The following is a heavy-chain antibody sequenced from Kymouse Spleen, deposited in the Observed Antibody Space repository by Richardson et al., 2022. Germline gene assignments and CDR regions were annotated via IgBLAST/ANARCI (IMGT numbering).Heavy chain of an antibody. D-gene: IGHD2-2*02. CDR1: GGTFSSYA. J-gene: IGHJ6*02. V-gene: IGHV1-69*05. CDR2: IIPIFGTA. Sequence: QVQLVQSGAEVKKPGSSVKVSCKASGGTFSSYAISWVRQAPGQGLEWMGGIIPIFGTANYAQKFQGRVTITTDESTSTAYMELSSLRSEDTAVYYCARRDIVVVPAAMSYYYYYGMDVWGQGTTVTVSS. CDR3: ARRDIVVVPAAMSYYYYYGMDV.